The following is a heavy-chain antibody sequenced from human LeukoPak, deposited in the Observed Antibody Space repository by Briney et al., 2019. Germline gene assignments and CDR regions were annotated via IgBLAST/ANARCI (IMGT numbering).Heavy chain of an antibody. Sequence: ASVKVSCKASGYTFTSYDIKWVRHPTAQGLEWMGWMNPNSGNTGYAQKFQGRVTMTRNTSISTAYMELSSLRSEDTAVYYWARGGVAGVDYWGQGSLVTVSS. CDR3: ARGGVAGVDY. J-gene: IGHJ4*02. CDR1: GYTFTSYD. D-gene: IGHD6-19*01. CDR2: MNPNSGNT. V-gene: IGHV1-8*01.